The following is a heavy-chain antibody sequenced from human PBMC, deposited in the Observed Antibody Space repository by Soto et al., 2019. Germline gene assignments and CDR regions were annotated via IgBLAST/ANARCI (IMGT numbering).Heavy chain of an antibody. V-gene: IGHV3-48*01. CDR1: GFTFSTYS. CDR3: SRDTYWYFDL. CDR2: ISSGGSTI. Sequence: GGSLRLSCAASGFTFSTYSMNWVRQAPGKGLEWVSYISSGGSTIYYADSVKGRFIISRDNAQNSLYLQMNSLRAEDTAVYYCSRDTYWYFDLWGRDTLVTVSS. J-gene: IGHJ2*01.